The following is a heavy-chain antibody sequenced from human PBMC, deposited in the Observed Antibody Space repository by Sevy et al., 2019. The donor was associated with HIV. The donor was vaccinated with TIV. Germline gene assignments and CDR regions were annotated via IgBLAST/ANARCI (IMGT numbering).Heavy chain of an antibody. CDR2: INPNSGGT. CDR1: GYTFTGYY. CDR3: ARVVYYDSTAYYFDY. Sequence: ASVKVSCKASGYTFTGYYMHWVRQAPGQGLEWMGWINPNSGGTNYAQKFQGRVTMTRDTSISTAYMELSRLRSDDTAVYSCARVVYYDSTAYYFDYWGQGTLVTVSS. D-gene: IGHD3-22*01. V-gene: IGHV1-2*02. J-gene: IGHJ4*02.